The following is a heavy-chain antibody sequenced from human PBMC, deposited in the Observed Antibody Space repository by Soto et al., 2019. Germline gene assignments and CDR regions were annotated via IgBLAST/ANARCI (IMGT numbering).Heavy chain of an antibody. J-gene: IGHJ5*02. CDR1: GYTFATYG. CDR2: ISPYNGKT. V-gene: IGHV1-18*04. CDR3: ARDPHDFWSSYFFDP. D-gene: IGHD3-3*01. Sequence: GASVKVSCKASGYTFATYGINWVRQAPGLWLEWMGWISPYNGKTEFAEKFQGRVTMATDTSTSTAYMEVRSLRSDDTAVYYCARDPHDFWSSYFFDPWGQGTLVTVSS.